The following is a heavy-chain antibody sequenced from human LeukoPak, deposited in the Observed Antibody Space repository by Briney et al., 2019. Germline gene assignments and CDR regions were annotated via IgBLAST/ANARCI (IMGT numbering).Heavy chain of an antibody. CDR2: INTNSGDT. CDR3: ARDPPTSDSDAFEI. CDR1: GYTFTGYF. D-gene: IGHD2-21*01. Sequence: ASVKVSCKASGYTFTGYFIHWVRQAPGQGLEWMGWINTNSGDTNYAQKFQGRVTMTRDTSISTAYTEVSSLRSDDTAVYYCARDPPTSDSDAFEIWGQGTMVTVSS. V-gene: IGHV1-2*02. J-gene: IGHJ3*02.